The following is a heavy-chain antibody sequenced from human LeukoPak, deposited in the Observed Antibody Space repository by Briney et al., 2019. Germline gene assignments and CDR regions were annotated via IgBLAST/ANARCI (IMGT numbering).Heavy chain of an antibody. CDR1: GFTFSSYG. CDR3: ARGTFGYCSGGSCYSLDY. CDR2: IWYDGSNK. D-gene: IGHD2-15*01. V-gene: IGHV3-33*01. J-gene: IGHJ4*02. Sequence: GGSLRLSCAASGFTFSSYGMHWVRQAPGKGLKWVAVIWYDGSNKYYADSVKGRFTISRDNSKNTLYLQMNSLRAEDTAVYYCARGTFGYCSGGSCYSLDYWGQGTLVTVSS.